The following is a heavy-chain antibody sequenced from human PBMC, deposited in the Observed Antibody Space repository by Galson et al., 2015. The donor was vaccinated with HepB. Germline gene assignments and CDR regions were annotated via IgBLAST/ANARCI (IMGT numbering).Heavy chain of an antibody. V-gene: IGHV3-23*01. Sequence: SLRLSCAASGFTFSSYAMSWVRQAPGKGLEWVSAISGSGGSTYYADSVKGRFTISRDNSKNTLYLQMNSLRAEDTAVYYCAKGEFLSGWYDYWGQGTLVTVSS. J-gene: IGHJ4*02. CDR1: GFTFSSYA. CDR2: ISGSGGST. CDR3: AKGEFLSGWYDY. D-gene: IGHD6-19*01.